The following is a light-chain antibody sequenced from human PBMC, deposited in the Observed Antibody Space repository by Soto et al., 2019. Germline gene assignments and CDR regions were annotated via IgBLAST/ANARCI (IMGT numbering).Light chain of an antibody. CDR3: ISYAGSDNVYYV. J-gene: IGLJ1*01. CDR1: SGDLGTYDH. Sequence: QSALTQPPSASGSPGQSVTISCTGTSGDLGTYDHVSWYQQHPGKAPKLMIYEVNKRPSGVPDRFSGSKSGNTASLTVSGLQAQDEADYYCISYAGSDNVYYVFGTGTKLTVL. V-gene: IGLV2-8*01. CDR2: EVN.